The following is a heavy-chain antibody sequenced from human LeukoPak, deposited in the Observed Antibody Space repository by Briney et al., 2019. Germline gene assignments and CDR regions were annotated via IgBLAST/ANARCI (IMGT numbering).Heavy chain of an antibody. CDR3: ARESAAGNDY. J-gene: IGHJ4*02. V-gene: IGHV3-7*03. CDR1: GFAVSTSW. CDR2: LQDDGSHQ. Sequence: GGSLRLSCAASGFAVSTSWMGWVRQAPGRGLEWVASLQDDGSHQYYVDSAKGRFTISRENAKNSLFLQMSSLRVEDTAVYYCARESAAGNDYWGQGTLVTVSS. D-gene: IGHD6-13*01.